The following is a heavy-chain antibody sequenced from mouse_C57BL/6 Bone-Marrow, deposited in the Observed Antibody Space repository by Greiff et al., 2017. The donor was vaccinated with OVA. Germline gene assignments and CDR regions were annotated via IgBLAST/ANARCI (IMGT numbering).Heavy chain of an antibody. CDR2: ISSGSSTI. CDR1: GFTFSDYG. Sequence: EVQLVESGGGLVKPGGSLKLSCAASGFTFSDYGMHWVRQAPEKGLEWVAYISSGSSTIYYADTVKGRFTISRDNAKNTLFLQMTSLRSEDTAIYYCARLYDGYYVDYWGQGTTLTVSS. V-gene: IGHV5-17*01. CDR3: ARLYDGYYVDY. J-gene: IGHJ2*01. D-gene: IGHD2-3*01.